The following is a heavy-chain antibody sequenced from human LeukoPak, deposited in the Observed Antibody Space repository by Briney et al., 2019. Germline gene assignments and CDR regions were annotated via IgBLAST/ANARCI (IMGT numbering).Heavy chain of an antibody. Sequence: RASVKVSCKASGGTFSSYAISWVRQAPGQGLERMGRIIPILGIANYAQKFQGRVTITADKSTSTAYMELSSLRSEDTAVYYCARDLNLRGHYYDSSGYFLDDYWGQGTLVTVSS. V-gene: IGHV1-69*04. CDR3: ARDLNLRGHYYDSSGYFLDDY. CDR1: GGTFSSYA. J-gene: IGHJ4*02. D-gene: IGHD3-22*01. CDR2: IIPILGIA.